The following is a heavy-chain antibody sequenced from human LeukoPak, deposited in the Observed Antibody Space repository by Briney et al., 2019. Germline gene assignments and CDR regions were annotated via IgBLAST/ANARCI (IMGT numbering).Heavy chain of an antibody. CDR2: ISAYNGST. CDR1: GYTFTSYG. J-gene: IGHJ4*02. CDR3: AGQGGRSGYNDLLLPVDY. Sequence: ASVKVSCKASGYTFTSYGISWVRQAPGQGLEWMGWISAYNGSTNYAQKLQGRVTMTTDTSTSTAYMELRSLRSDDTAVYYCAGQGGRSGYNDLLLPVDYWGQGSLVTVSS. D-gene: IGHD3-3*01. V-gene: IGHV1-18*01.